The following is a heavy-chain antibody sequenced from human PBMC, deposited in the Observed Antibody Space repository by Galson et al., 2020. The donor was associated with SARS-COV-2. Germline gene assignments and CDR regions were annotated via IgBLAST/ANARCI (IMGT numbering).Heavy chain of an antibody. J-gene: IGHJ4*02. Sequence: SGPTLVKPTQTLTLTCTFSGFSLSTSGMCVSWIRQPPGKALEWLALIDWDDDKYYSTSLKTRLTISKDTSKNQVVLTMTNMDPVDTATYYWARTREAGEGSGGSWYGTWGGFDYWGQGTLVTVSS. CDR2: IDWDDDK. CDR3: ARTREAGEGSGGSWYGTWGGFDY. V-gene: IGHV2-70*01. D-gene: IGHD2-15*01. CDR1: GFSLSTSGMC.